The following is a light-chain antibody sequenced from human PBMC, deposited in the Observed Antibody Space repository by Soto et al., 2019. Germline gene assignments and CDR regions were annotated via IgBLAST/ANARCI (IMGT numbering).Light chain of an antibody. CDR3: QHYNGWPL. CDR1: QAVATS. Sequence: EIVMTPYPAALSLSPGERVTLSCRANQAVATSLAWYQFRPGQAPRLLIYGASIMATGVPDRFSGSGSGTEFTLTISSLESEDFATYFCQHYNGWPLFGGGTKVEIK. CDR2: GAS. J-gene: IGKJ4*02. V-gene: IGKV3-15*01.